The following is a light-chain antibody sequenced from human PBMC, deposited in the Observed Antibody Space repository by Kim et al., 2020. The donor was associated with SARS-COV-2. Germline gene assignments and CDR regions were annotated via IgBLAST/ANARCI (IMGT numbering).Light chain of an antibody. V-gene: IGLV3-25*03. Sequence: PGRTARITCCGDALPKQYAYWFQQRPGQAPVLVIYKDTERPSGIPERFSGSTSGTTVTLNISGVQAEDEADYYCQSADSSDTFWVFGGGTKLTVL. CDR1: ALPKQY. J-gene: IGLJ3*02. CDR3: QSADSSDTFWV. CDR2: KDT.